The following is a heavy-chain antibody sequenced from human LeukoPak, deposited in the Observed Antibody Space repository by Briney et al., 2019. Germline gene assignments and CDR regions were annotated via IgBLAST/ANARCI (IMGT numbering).Heavy chain of an antibody. CDR3: ARTGGNWDDAFDI. J-gene: IGHJ3*02. D-gene: IGHD7-27*01. Sequence: ASVKVSCKASGYTFTSYGISWVRQAPGKGLEWMGWISAYNGNTNYAQKFQGRVTITADESTSTAYMELSSLRSEDTAVYYCARTGGNWDDAFDIWGQGTMVTVSS. V-gene: IGHV1-18*01. CDR2: ISAYNGNT. CDR1: GYTFTSYG.